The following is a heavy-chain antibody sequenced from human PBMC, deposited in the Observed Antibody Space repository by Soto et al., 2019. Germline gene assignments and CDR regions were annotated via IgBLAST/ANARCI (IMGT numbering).Heavy chain of an antibody. J-gene: IGHJ4*02. CDR3: AKFFVETRSNSGWLWSFHD. D-gene: IGHD6-25*01. Sequence: EVQLLESGGGLVQPGGSLRLSCAASGFTFSNYAMSWVRQAPGPGLDWVSAISGSGGTTYYADSVKGRFTISRDNAKNTLFLQMNILRAAAAAVYYCAKFFVETRSNSGWLWSFHDWGEGTLVTVSS. CDR2: ISGSGGTT. V-gene: IGHV3-23*01. CDR1: GFTFSNYA.